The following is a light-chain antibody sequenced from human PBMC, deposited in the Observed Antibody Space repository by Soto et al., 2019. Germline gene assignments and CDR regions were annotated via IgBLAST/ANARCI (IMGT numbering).Light chain of an antibody. J-gene: IGLJ2*01. CDR1: KLGDKY. V-gene: IGLV3-1*01. CDR2: QDN. Sequence: SYELTQPRSVSVSPGQTASITCSGDKLGDKYACWYQQRPGQSPVLVIYQDNKRPSRIPERFSGSNSGNTATLTISGTQAMDEADYYCQAWDSSTVVFGGGTKVTVL. CDR3: QAWDSSTVV.